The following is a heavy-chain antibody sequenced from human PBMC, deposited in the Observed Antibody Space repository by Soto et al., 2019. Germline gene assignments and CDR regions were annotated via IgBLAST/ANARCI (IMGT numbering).Heavy chain of an antibody. J-gene: IGHJ4*02. CDR1: GFTFSSYC. CDR2: IKQEGSEQ. CDR3: ARAGHYDFWSGYYLPDYYFDY. Sequence: PGGSLRLSCAASGFTFSSYCMSWVGQAPGKGLEWVAKIKQEGSEQYYVASVKGRFTISRDNAKNSLYPQMNSLRAEDTAVYYCARAGHYDFWSGYYLPDYYFDYWGQRTLVTVSS. D-gene: IGHD3-3*01. V-gene: IGHV3-7*04.